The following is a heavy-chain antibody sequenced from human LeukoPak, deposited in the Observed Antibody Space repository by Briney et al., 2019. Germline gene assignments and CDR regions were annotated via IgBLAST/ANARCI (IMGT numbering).Heavy chain of an antibody. CDR1: GITFNKYW. Sequence: GGSLRLSCVASGITFNKYWMIWVRQTPGKGLEWVANVNPRGNERHYMDSVEGRFTISRDNAKNTLYLQMNSLRTEDAAVYYCVRDFDDRYDIFDIWGQGTMVTVSS. CDR2: VNPRGNER. CDR3: VRDFDDRYDIFDI. V-gene: IGHV3-7*01. J-gene: IGHJ3*02. D-gene: IGHD3-9*01.